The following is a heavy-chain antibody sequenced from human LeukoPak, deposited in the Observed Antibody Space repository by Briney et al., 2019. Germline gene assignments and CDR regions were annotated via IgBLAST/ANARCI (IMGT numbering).Heavy chain of an antibody. V-gene: IGHV7-4-1*02. CDR2: IHPSTGNP. J-gene: IGHJ4*02. CDR1: GYSFTNYA. Sequence: EASVKVSCKASGYSFTNYATNWVRQAPGQGLEWMGWIHPSTGNPTYAQGFTGRFVFSLDTSVSTTYLQISSLKAEDTAVYFCARAFQSLGGLSLPDYWGQGTLVTASS. D-gene: IGHD3-16*02. CDR3: ARAFQSLGGLSLPDY.